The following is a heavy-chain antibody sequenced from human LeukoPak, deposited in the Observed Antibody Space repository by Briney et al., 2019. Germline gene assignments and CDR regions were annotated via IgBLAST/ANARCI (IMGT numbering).Heavy chain of an antibody. CDR2: IYHSGTT. J-gene: IGHJ5*02. Sequence: PSETLSLTCTVSGGSISSFYWSWIRQPPGKGLEWIGFIYHSGTTKYNPSFESRVTMSVDRSRKQFSLNLSSVTAADTAVYYCARGLNYYDGCGYCNWFDPWGQGTLVTVSS. V-gene: IGHV4-59*01. D-gene: IGHD3-22*01. CDR3: ARGLNYYDGCGYCNWFDP. CDR1: GGSISSFY.